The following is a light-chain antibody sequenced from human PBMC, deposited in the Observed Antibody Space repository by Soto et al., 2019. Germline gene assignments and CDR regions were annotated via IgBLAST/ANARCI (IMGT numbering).Light chain of an antibody. V-gene: IGKV1-9*01. CDR1: KDISNN. CDR2: AAS. J-gene: IGKJ5*01. CDR3: QQPKNYPIT. Sequence: EIRLNQSPSFLSASVGDRVTLTGRASKDISNNLAWRQHKPGKAPKLLIYAASTLHGGLPSRLSGSRSGTECSLTISKLPPKDFATYSWQQPKNYPITFGRGTQLVSK.